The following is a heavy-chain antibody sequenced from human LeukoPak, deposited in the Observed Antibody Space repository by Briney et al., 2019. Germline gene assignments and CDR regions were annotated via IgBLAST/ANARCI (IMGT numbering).Heavy chain of an antibody. CDR2: ISPKSDFI. D-gene: IGHD2-2*01. CDR1: GFSFNYYD. Sequence: PGGSLTLSCAGSGFSFNYYDMNGVRQAPGKGLEWVSSISPKSDFIYYSDSVRGRFTISREKDENSLYLQMNSLRAENTAVYYCARADCSSSTCYLRRSWFAPCGRGTRVTVSS. CDR3: ARADCSSSTCYLRRSWFAP. J-gene: IGHJ5*02. V-gene: IGHV3-21*01.